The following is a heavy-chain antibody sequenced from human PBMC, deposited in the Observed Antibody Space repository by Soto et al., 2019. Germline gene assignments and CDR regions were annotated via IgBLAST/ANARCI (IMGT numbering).Heavy chain of an antibody. J-gene: IGHJ6*02. V-gene: IGHV1-8*01. CDR3: ARENYYYYGMDV. Sequence: VASVKVSCKASGYTFTSYDVNWVRQATGQGLEWMGWMNPNSGNTGYAQKFQGRVTMTRNTSISTAYMELSSLRSEDTAVYYCARENYYYYGMDVWGQGTTVTVSS. CDR1: GYTFTSYD. CDR2: MNPNSGNT.